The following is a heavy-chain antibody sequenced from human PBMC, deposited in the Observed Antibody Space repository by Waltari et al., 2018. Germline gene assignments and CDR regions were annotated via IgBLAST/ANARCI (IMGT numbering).Heavy chain of an antibody. CDR3: AAGPRVWYMDV. CDR2: IYTSGST. D-gene: IGHD6-13*01. J-gene: IGHJ6*03. CDR1: GGSISSYY. V-gene: IGHV4-4*09. Sequence: QVQLQESGPGLVKPSETLSLTCTVSGGSISSYYWSWIRQPPGKGLEWIGYIYTSGSTTYNPSLKSRVAMSVDTSKNQFSRKLGAVTAADTGVYWAAAGPRVWYMDVWGKGTTVTVSS.